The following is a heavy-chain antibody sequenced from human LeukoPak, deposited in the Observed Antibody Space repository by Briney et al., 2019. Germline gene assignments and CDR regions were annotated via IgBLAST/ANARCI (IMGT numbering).Heavy chain of an antibody. V-gene: IGHV1-3*04. J-gene: IGHJ5*02. CDR2: INTGNGNT. Sequence: GASAKVSCKASGYTFTSYTIHWVRQAPGQRLEWMGWINTGNGNTEYSQKFQGRVTVTTDTSASTAYMELSSLRSEHTAVYYCARCGYSDAWSCDHWGQGTLVTVSS. CDR3: ARCGYSDAWSCDH. CDR1: GYTFTSYT. D-gene: IGHD5-18*01.